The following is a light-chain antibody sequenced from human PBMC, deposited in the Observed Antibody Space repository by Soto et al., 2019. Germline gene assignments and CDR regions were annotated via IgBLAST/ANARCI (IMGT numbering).Light chain of an antibody. Sequence: QSALTQPASVSASPGQSITISCTGTSSDIGDYDYVSWYQQHPGKAPKLIIYEVVNRPSGVSDRFSGSKSGNTASLAISGLQSEYEADYYCTSYPAINTYVFGTGTKVTV. J-gene: IGLJ1*01. V-gene: IGLV2-14*01. CDR1: SSDIGDYDY. CDR3: TSYPAINTYV. CDR2: EVV.